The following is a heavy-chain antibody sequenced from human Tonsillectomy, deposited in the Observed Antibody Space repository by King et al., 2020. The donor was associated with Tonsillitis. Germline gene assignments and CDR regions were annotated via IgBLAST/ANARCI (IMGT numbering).Heavy chain of an antibody. D-gene: IGHD1-7*01. CDR3: ARGAGTTFFYYYYGMDV. J-gene: IGHJ6*02. CDR2: IYSGGSI. CDR1: GFTVSSNY. Sequence: VQLVESGGGLIQPGGSLRLSCAASGFTVSSNYMSWVRQAPGKGLEWVSVIYSGGSIYYADSVKGRFTISRDNSKNTLYLQMNSLRAEDTAVYYCARGAGTTFFYYYYGMDVWGQGTTVTVSS. V-gene: IGHV3-53*01.